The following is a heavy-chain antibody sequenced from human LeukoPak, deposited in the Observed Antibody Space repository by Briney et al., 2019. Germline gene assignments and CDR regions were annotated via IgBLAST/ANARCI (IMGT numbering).Heavy chain of an antibody. CDR1: GFTFSSYA. CDR3: AKDLGLERPKYHFDY. J-gene: IGHJ4*02. Sequence: GGSLRLSCTASGFTFSSYAMSWVRQAPGKGLEWVSAISGSGGSTYYADYVKGRFTISRDNSKNTPYLQMNSLRAEDTAVYYCAKDLGLERPKYHFDYCGQGTLVTVSS. V-gene: IGHV3-23*01. D-gene: IGHD1-1*01. CDR2: ISGSGGST.